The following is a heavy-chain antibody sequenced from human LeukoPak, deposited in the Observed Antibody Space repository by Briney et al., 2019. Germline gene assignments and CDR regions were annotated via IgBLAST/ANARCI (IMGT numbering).Heavy chain of an antibody. CDR1: GFTVSGNY. J-gene: IGHJ4*02. V-gene: IGHV3-53*01. CDR2: MYASGTT. CDR3: AREGGPYSSTLRGC. D-gene: IGHD6-19*01. Sequence: PGGSLRLSCVVSGFTVSGNYMSWVRQAPGKGLEWVSIMYASGTTDYADSVKGRFTISRDNSKNTLYLQMSSLRVEDTAVYYCAREGGPYSSTLRGCWAQGTLVTLSS.